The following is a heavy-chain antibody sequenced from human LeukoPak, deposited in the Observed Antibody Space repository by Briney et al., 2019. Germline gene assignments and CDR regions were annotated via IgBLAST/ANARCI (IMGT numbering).Heavy chain of an antibody. CDR1: GFTFSSSW. J-gene: IGHJ5*02. CDR2: INADGSST. Sequence: GRSLRLSCAASGFTFSSSWMHWVRQAPGKGLVWVSRINADGSSTTYADSVKGRFTISRDNAENTLYLQMNSLRAEDTAVYYCARGSPWFDPWGRGTLVTVSS. V-gene: IGHV3-74*01. CDR3: ARGSPWFDP.